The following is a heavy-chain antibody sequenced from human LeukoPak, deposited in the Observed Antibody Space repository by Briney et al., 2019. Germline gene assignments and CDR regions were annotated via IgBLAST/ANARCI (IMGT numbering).Heavy chain of an antibody. Sequence: GGSLRLSCAASGFTFSNYGLSWVRQAPGKGLEWVSGITGSGGSTYYADSVKGRFTISRDNSKNSLYLQMNSLRAEDTALYYCAKDKTEWLATYYYYYVDVWGKGTTVTVSS. V-gene: IGHV3-23*01. CDR1: GFTFSNYG. D-gene: IGHD6-19*01. CDR3: AKDKTEWLATYYYYYVDV. CDR2: ITGSGGST. J-gene: IGHJ6*03.